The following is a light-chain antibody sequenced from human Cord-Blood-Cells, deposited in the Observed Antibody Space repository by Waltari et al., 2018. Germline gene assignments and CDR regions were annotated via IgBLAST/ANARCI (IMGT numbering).Light chain of an antibody. J-gene: IGLJ1*01. CDR1: SSDVGGYNY. V-gene: IGLV2-8*01. CDR2: EVS. Sequence: QSALTQPPSASGSPGQSVPISCTGTSSDVGGYNYVSWYQQHPGKAPKLMIYEVSKRPSGGPGRFSGSKSGNTASLTVSGLQAEDEADYYCSSYAGSNNYVFGTGTKVTVL. CDR3: SSYAGSNNYV.